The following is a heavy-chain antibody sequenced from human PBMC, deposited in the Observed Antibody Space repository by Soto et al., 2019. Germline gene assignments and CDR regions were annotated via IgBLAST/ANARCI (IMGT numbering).Heavy chain of an antibody. CDR3: VATLRKYYGSGSYYTGIFDY. CDR1: GFTFSSYA. V-gene: IGHV3-64D*09. J-gene: IGHJ4*01. D-gene: IGHD3-10*01. Sequence: GGSLRLSCSASGFTFSSYAMHWVRQAPGKGLEYVSAISSNGGSTYYADSVKGRFTISRDNSKNTLYLQMSSLRAEDTAVYYCVATLRKYYGSGSYYTGIFDYWGQGTLVTVSS. CDR2: ISSNGGST.